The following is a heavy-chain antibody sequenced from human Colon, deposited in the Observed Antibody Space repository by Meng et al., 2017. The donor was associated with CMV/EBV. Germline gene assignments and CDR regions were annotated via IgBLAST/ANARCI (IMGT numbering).Heavy chain of an antibody. D-gene: IGHD4/OR15-4a*01. J-gene: IGHJ4*02. CDR3: ASATDYKVDY. CDR1: GDSVRSDKW. Sequence: CAGSGDSVRSDKWWTWVRQPRGKGLEWIGEIHHGGTTAYNPSLRSRISFSVDKTRNQVSLHLTTVTAADTAVYYCASATDYKVDYWGQGTLVTVSS. CDR2: IHHGGTT. V-gene: IGHV4-55*01.